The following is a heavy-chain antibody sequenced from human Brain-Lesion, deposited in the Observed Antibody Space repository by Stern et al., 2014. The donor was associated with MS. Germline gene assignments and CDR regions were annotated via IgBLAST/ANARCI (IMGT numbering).Heavy chain of an antibody. D-gene: IGHD4-17*01. CDR1: GFSLGTYG. CDR3: ARGYGDAYYRGLDV. CDR2: ISSTTTYI. Sequence: VQLVQSGAGLVKRGGSLRLSCAASGFSLGTYGVSWVRQAPGQGLDWVSSISSTTTYIYYVDSVKGRFTISRDNAKNSVFLQMNGLGADDTAVYYCARGYGDAYYRGLDVWGQGTTVTVSS. J-gene: IGHJ6*02. V-gene: IGHV3-21*01.